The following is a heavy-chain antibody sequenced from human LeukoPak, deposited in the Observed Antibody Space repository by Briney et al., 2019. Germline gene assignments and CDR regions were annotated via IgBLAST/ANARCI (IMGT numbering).Heavy chain of an antibody. V-gene: IGHV3-9*03. CDR2: ISWSSGSI. J-gene: IGHJ4*02. CDR1: GFTFDDYA. D-gene: IGHD1-26*01. CDR3: AKAGYSGSYHFFDY. Sequence: PGRSLRLSCAASGFTFDDYAMHWVRQAPGKGLEWVSGISWSSGSIGYADSVKGRFTISRDNAKNSLYLQMNSLRAEDMALYYCAKAGYSGSYHFFDYWGQGTLVTVSS.